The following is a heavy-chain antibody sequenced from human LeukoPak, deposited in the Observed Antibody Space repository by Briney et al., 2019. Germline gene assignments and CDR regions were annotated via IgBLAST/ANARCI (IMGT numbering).Heavy chain of an antibody. Sequence: SETLSLTCTVSGYSISSGYYWGWVRQPPGKGLEWVGSIYHSGSTYYNPSLKSRVTISVDTSKNQFSLKLSSVTAADTAVYYCARGVSDFYYMDVWGKGTTVTVSS. V-gene: IGHV4-38-2*02. J-gene: IGHJ6*03. CDR1: GYSISSGYY. CDR3: ARGVSDFYYMDV. D-gene: IGHD2-8*01. CDR2: IYHSGST.